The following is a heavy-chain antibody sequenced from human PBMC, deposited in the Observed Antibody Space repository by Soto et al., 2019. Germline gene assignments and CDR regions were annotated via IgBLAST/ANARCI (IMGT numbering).Heavy chain of an antibody. CDR1: GFTFTAYG. CDR2: INPSGGST. Sequence: ASVKVSCKASGFTFTAYGISWVRQAPGQGLEWMGIINPSGGSTSYAQKFQGRVTMTRDTSTSTVYMELSSLRSEDTAVYYCARDYCSSTSCLIDYWGQGTLVTVSS. CDR3: ARDYCSSTSCLIDY. V-gene: IGHV1-46*03. J-gene: IGHJ4*02. D-gene: IGHD2-2*01.